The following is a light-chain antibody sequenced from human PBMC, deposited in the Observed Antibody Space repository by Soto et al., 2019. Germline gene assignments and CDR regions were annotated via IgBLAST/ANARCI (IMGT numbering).Light chain of an antibody. Sequence: DIQMTQSPCSLSASVGDRVTITCRASQSISSYLNWYQQKPGKAPKLLIYAASSLQSGVPSRFSGSGSGTDFTLTISSLQPEDFATYYCQQSYSTPRTIGQGTKVEIK. J-gene: IGKJ1*01. CDR2: AAS. CDR3: QQSYSTPRT. V-gene: IGKV1-39*01. CDR1: QSISSY.